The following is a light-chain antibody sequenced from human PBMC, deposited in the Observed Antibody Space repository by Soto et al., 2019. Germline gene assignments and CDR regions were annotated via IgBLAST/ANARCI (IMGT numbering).Light chain of an antibody. CDR2: DAS. CDR1: QDISNF. V-gene: IGKV1-33*01. J-gene: IGKJ3*01. CDR3: QQYENLPIT. Sequence: DIQMTQSPSSLSASVGDRVTITCQASQDISNFLNWYQQKPGTAPKLLIYDASNLEAGVPSRFSGSGSGTDFIFIINSLQPEDIATYYCQQYENLPITFGPGTKVDAK.